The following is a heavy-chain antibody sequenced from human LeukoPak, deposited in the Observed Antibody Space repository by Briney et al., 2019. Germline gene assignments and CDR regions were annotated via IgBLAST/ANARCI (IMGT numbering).Heavy chain of an antibody. Sequence: PGGSLRLSCAASGFTFSSYSMNWVRQVPGKGLEWVSSISASGVMTYYADSVKGRFTISRDNSKNTLYLQMNSLRAEDTAVYYCAKEPPSPLYYYDSSGTGWAGGVKDDYWGQGTLVTVSS. V-gene: IGHV3-23*01. CDR1: GFTFSSYS. CDR2: ISASGVMT. CDR3: AKEPPSPLYYYDSSGTGWAGGVKDDY. D-gene: IGHD3-22*01. J-gene: IGHJ4*02.